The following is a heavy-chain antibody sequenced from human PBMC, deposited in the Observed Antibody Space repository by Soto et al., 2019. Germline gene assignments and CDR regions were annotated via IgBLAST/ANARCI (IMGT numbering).Heavy chain of an antibody. CDR1: GFTFSDHY. CDR2: SRNRVNSHTT. CDR3: TRGLLGGAPSYTFHGMDV. Sequence: EVQLVESGGGLVQPGGSLRLSCAASGFTFSDHYMDWVRQAPGKGLEWVARSRNRVNSHTTEYAASVKGRFTISRDESKSSLYLQMNSLKSEDTAVYYCTRGLLGGAPSYTFHGMDVWGQGTTATVSS. J-gene: IGHJ6*01. D-gene: IGHD1-26*01. V-gene: IGHV3-72*01.